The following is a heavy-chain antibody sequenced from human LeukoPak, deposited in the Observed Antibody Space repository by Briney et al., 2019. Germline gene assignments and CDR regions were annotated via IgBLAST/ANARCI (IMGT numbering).Heavy chain of an antibody. CDR3: ARPDGDFDY. V-gene: IGHV3-30-3*01. Sequence: PGRSLRLSCAASGFTFSSYAMHWVRQAPGKGLEWVAVISYDGSNKYYADSVKGRFTISRDNSKNTLYLQMNSLRAEDTAVYYCARPDGDFDYWGQGTLVTVSS. J-gene: IGHJ4*02. CDR2: ISYDGSNK. CDR1: GFTFSSYA.